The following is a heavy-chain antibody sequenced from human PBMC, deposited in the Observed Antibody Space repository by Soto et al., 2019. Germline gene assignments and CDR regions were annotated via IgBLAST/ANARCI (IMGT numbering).Heavy chain of an antibody. Sequence: ASVKVSCKASGYTFTSYDINWVRQATGQGLEWMGWMNPNSGNTGYAQKFQGRVTMTRNTSISTAYMELSSLRSEDTAVYYCARGVYCSSTSCYEGYYYYYMDVWGKGTTVTVSS. CDR3: ARGVYCSSTSCYEGYYYYYMDV. J-gene: IGHJ6*03. V-gene: IGHV1-8*01. CDR1: GYTFTSYD. CDR2: MNPNSGNT. D-gene: IGHD2-2*01.